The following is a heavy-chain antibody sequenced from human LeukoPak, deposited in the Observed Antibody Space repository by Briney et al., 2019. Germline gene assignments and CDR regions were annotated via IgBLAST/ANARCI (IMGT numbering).Heavy chain of an antibody. CDR3: TTDARAVINVEHFDY. J-gene: IGHJ4*02. D-gene: IGHD2-21*01. V-gene: IGHV3-15*07. Sequence: GGSLRLSCVVSGFIFTNAWMNWVRQAPGKGLEWVGRIKGTNDGVTTDYAGPVKGRFTISRDDSKNTMYLQMNSLKTEDTAVYYCTTDARAVINVEHFDYWGQGTLVTVSS. CDR2: IKGTNDGVTT. CDR1: GFIFTNAW.